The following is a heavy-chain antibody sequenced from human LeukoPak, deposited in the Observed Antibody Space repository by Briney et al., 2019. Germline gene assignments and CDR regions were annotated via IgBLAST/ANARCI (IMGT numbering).Heavy chain of an antibody. CDR1: GFTFSDYY. V-gene: IGHV3-11*04. CDR3: AKGVWFGELDLYYFDY. J-gene: IGHJ4*02. Sequence: GGSLRLSCAASGFTFSDYYMSWIRQAPGKGLEWVSYISSSGSTIYYADSVKGRFTISRGNAKNSLYLQMNSLRAEDTAVYYCAKGVWFGELDLYYFDYWGQGTLVTVSS. D-gene: IGHD3-10*01. CDR2: ISSSGSTI.